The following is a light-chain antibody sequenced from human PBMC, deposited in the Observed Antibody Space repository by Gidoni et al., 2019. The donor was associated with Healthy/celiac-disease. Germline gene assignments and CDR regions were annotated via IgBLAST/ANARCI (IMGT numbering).Light chain of an antibody. V-gene: IGKV3-20*01. CDR1: QSVSSSY. CDR2: GAS. CDR3: QQYGSSPG. J-gene: IGKJ3*01. Sequence: ETVLTHSPGTLSLSPGERATLSCRASQSVSSSYLAWYQQKPGQAPRLLIHGASSRATGIPDRFSGSGSGTDFTLTISRLEPEDFAVYYCQQYGSSPGFGPGTKVDIK.